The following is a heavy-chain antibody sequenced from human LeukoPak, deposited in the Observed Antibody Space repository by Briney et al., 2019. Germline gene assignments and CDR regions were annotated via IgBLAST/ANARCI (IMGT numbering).Heavy chain of an antibody. Sequence: ASETVSCKASVGTFSSYAIRWVRQAPGQGLEWMGRIIPILGIANYAQKFQGRVTITADKSTSTAYMELSSLRSEDTAVYYCARDGARELWPTPVCDWGQGTLVTVSS. CDR2: IIPILGIA. CDR1: VGTFSSYA. CDR3: ARDGARELWPTPVCD. D-gene: IGHD5-18*01. V-gene: IGHV1-69*04. J-gene: IGHJ1*01.